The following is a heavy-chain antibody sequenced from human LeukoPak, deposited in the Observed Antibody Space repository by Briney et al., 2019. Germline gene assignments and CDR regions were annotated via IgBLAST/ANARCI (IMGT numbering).Heavy chain of an antibody. CDR3: ARQRGSGCLDY. Sequence: GGSLRLSCAASRFTLSNYLMSWVRQAPGKGLEWVANIKQDGSETYYVDSVKGRFTISRDNAKNSLSLQMNSLRAEDTAVYYCARQRGSGCLDYWGQGTLVTVSS. D-gene: IGHD6-19*01. CDR2: IKQDGSET. V-gene: IGHV3-7*01. CDR1: RFTLSNYL. J-gene: IGHJ4*02.